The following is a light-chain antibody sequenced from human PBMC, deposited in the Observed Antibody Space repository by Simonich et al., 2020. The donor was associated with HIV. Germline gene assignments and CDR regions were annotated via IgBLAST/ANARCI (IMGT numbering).Light chain of an antibody. CDR1: SGSVSTNYY. CDR2: STN. CDR3: VLYMGSGIWV. Sequence: QTVVTQEPSFSVSPGGTVTLTCGLSSGSVSTNYYPSWYQQTPGPAPRTLIYSTNTRSSGVPDRFSGSILGNKAALTITGAQADDESDYYCVLYMGSGIWVFGGGTKVTVL. V-gene: IGLV8-61*01. J-gene: IGLJ3*02.